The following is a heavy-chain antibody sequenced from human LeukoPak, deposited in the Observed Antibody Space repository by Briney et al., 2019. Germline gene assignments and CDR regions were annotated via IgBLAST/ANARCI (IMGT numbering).Heavy chain of an antibody. CDR1: GGSFSGYY. V-gene: IGHV4-34*01. Sequence: SETLSLTCAVYGGSFSGYYWSWTRQPPGKGLEWIGEINHSGSTNYNPSLKSRVTISVDTSKNQFSLKLRSVTAADTAVYYCTRFIMNFYVSGTWGRGTLVTVSS. CDR3: TRFIMNFYVSGT. J-gene: IGHJ5*02. CDR2: INHSGST. D-gene: IGHD3-10*01.